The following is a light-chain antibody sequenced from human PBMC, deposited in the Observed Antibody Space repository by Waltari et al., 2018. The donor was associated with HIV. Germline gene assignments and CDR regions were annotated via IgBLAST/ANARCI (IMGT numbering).Light chain of an antibody. CDR2: NND. CDR3: GTWDSSLSAGV. J-gene: IGLJ2*01. CDR1: RANTGTNY. V-gene: IGLV1-51*01. Sequence: QSVLTQPPSVSAAPGQKVTISSSGHRANTGTNYVSWYQQSPGTAPKLLIYNNDNRPSAIPVRFAASKSGTSATLGITGLQTGDEADYYCGTWDSSLSAGVFGGGTKLTVL.